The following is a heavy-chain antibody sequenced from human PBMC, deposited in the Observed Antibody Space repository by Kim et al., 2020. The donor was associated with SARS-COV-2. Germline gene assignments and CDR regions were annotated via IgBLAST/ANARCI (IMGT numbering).Heavy chain of an antibody. CDR2: ISSNGGST. D-gene: IGHD2-2*03. Sequence: GGSLRLSCSASGFTFSSYAMHWVRQAPGKGLEYVSAISSNGGSTYYADSVKGRFTISRDNSKNTLYLQMSSLRAEDTAVYYCVKVFGYCSSTSCFRTDAFDIWGQGTMVTVSS. CDR1: GFTFSSYA. CDR3: VKVFGYCSSTSCFRTDAFDI. J-gene: IGHJ3*02. V-gene: IGHV3-64D*09.